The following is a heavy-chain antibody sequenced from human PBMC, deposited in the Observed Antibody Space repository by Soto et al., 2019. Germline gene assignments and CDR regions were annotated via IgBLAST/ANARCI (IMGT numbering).Heavy chain of an antibody. V-gene: IGHV1-18*01. CDR2: ISAHSGDT. CDR1: GYTFTIYP. Sequence: QVNLVQSGAEVKNPGASVKVSCKASGYTFTIYPLAWVRRAPGHGLEWMGWISAHSGDTHYAQKFQDRGTMTTDTATDTAYLELKSMTSDDTAVYYCARAIGMLYVALAYWGNGTLVTVSS. CDR3: ARAIGMLYVALAY. J-gene: IGHJ4*01. D-gene: IGHD2-8*01.